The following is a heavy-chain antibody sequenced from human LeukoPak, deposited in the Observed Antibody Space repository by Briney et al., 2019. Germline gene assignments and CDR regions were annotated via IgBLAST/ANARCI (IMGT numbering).Heavy chain of an antibody. Sequence: SVKLSCKASGGTFSSYAISWVRQAPGQGLEWMGRIIPILGIANYAQKFQGRVTITADKSTSTAYMELSSLRSEDTAVYYCARAGFMDVWGQGTTVTVSS. D-gene: IGHD1-1*01. CDR3: ARAGFMDV. V-gene: IGHV1-69*04. CDR2: IIPILGIA. CDR1: GGTFSSYA. J-gene: IGHJ6*02.